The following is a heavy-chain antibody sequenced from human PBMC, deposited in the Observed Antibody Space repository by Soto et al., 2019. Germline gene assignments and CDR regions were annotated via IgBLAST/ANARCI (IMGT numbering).Heavy chain of an antibody. CDR2: IIPIFGTA. CDR3: ARVNSNYDLPYYGMDV. CDR1: GGTFSSYA. D-gene: IGHD4-4*01. Sequence: SVKVSCKASGGTFSSYAISRVRQAPGQGLEWMGGIIPIFGTANYAQKFQGRVTITADESTSTAYMELSSLRSEDTAVYYCARVNSNYDLPYYGMDVWGQGTTVTVSS. V-gene: IGHV1-69*13. J-gene: IGHJ6*02.